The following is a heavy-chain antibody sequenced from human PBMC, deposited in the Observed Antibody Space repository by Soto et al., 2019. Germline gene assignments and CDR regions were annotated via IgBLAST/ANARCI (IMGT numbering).Heavy chain of an antibody. CDR3: TTGRIGTVTDY. V-gene: IGHV3-15*01. Sequence: PGGSLRLSCAASGFTVSSNYMSWVRQAPGKGLEWVGRIKSKTDGGTTDYAAPVKGRFTISRDDSKNTLYLQMNSLKTEDTAVYYCTTGRIGTVTDYWGQGTLVTVSS. D-gene: IGHD1-26*01. J-gene: IGHJ4*02. CDR2: IKSKTDGGTT. CDR1: GFTVSSNY.